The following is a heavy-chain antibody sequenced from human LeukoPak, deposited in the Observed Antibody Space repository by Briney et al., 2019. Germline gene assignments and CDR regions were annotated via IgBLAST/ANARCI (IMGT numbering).Heavy chain of an antibody. CDR3: ARDGWAVTHEVARYYYYYGMDV. CDR2: ISYDGSNK. Sequence: GGSLRLSCAASGFTFSSYAMHWVRQAPGKGLEWVAVISYDGSNKYYADSVKGRFTISRDNSKNTLYLQMNSLRAKDTAVYYCARDGWAVTHEVARYYYYYGMDVWGQGTTVTVSS. V-gene: IGHV3-30*04. CDR1: GFTFSSYA. D-gene: IGHD4-17*01. J-gene: IGHJ6*02.